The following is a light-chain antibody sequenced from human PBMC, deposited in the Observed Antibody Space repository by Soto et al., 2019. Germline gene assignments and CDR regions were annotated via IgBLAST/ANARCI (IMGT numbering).Light chain of an antibody. CDR3: QQYNTYPLT. Sequence: DIQMTQSPSTLSASVGERVTITCRASQSITTWLAWYQQKPGKAPKLLIYKASSLEGGVPSRFSGSGSGTEFNITISSLQPDYFATYYCQQYNTYPLTLAGGTKVDIK. J-gene: IGKJ4*01. CDR2: KAS. CDR1: QSITTW. V-gene: IGKV1-5*03.